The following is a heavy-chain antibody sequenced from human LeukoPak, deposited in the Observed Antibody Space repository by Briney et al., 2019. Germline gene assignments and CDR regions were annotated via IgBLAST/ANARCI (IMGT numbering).Heavy chain of an antibody. Sequence: PSETLSLTCTVSGVSISSSSYYWGWIRQPPGKGLEWIGSIYYSGSTYYNPSLKSRVTISVDTSKNQFSLKLSSVTAADTAVYYCARQTGSGLFILPGGQGTLVTVSS. CDR3: ARQTGSGLFILP. D-gene: IGHD3/OR15-3a*01. J-gene: IGHJ4*02. V-gene: IGHV4-39*01. CDR2: IYYSGST. CDR1: GVSISSSSYY.